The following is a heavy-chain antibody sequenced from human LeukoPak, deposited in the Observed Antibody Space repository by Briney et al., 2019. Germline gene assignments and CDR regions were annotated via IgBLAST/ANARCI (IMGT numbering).Heavy chain of an antibody. CDR2: ISGSGGST. CDR1: GFTVSSNY. CDR3: ARSLGYCSGGSCYSPHYYYYYYGMDV. Sequence: GGSLRLSCAASGFTVSSNYMSWVRQAPGKGLEWVSAISGSGGSTYYADSVKGRFTISRDNSKNTLYLQMNSLRAEDTAVYYCARSLGYCSGGSCYSPHYYYYYYGMDVWGQGTTVTVSS. J-gene: IGHJ6*02. V-gene: IGHV3-23*01. D-gene: IGHD2-15*01.